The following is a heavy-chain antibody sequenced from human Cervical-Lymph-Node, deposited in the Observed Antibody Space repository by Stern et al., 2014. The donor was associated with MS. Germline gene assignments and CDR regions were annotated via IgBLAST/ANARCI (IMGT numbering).Heavy chain of an antibody. J-gene: IGHJ1*01. CDR2: IYWDGDK. CDR1: GFSLRTNAVA. CDR3: AHRRQWLLYEYFQH. D-gene: IGHD6-19*01. V-gene: IGHV2-5*02. Sequence: QVTLKESGTTLVKPRETLRLTCTFSGFSLRTNAVAGGWLGQIPGKAHEFLALIYWDGDKRYNPSLKRRLTITTDTSQSQVVLKMTSLDPVDTATYYCAHRRQWLLYEYFQHWGQGTLVTVSS.